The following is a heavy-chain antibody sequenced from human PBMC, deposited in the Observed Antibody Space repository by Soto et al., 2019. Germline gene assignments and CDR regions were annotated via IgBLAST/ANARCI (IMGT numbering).Heavy chain of an antibody. J-gene: IGHJ4*02. V-gene: IGHV4-39*01. D-gene: IGHD3-22*01. CDR3: ARHEVYYDSSGYCGFDY. CDR1: GGSISSSSYY. CDR2: IYYSGST. Sequence: SETLSLTCTVSGGSISSSSYYWGWIRQPPGKGLEWIGSIYYSGSTYYNPSLKSRVTISVDTSKNQFSLKLSSVTAADTAVYYCARHEVYYDSSGYCGFDYWGQGTLVTVSS.